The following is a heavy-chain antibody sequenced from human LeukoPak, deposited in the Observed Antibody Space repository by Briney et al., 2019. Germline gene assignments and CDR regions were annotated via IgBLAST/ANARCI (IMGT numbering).Heavy chain of an antibody. V-gene: IGHV3-23*01. CDR3: ARERGSSGGNTNGYFDY. J-gene: IGHJ4*02. CDR1: GFTFSNYA. Sequence: GGSLRLSCAASGFTFSNYAMSWVRQAPGKGLEWVSVISGSGGTTYSADSVKGRFTISRDNSKNTLHLQMNSLRAEDTAAYYCARERGSSGGNTNGYFDYWGQGALVTVSS. D-gene: IGHD4-23*01. CDR2: ISGSGGTT.